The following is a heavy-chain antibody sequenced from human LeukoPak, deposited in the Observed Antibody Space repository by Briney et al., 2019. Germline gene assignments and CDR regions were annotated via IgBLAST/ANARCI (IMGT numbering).Heavy chain of an antibody. CDR3: ARARGSGYYISPWYFDY. CDR1: GGSMSNSSYY. J-gene: IGHJ4*02. D-gene: IGHD3-22*01. Sequence: PSETLSLTCTVSGGSMSNSSYYWGWIRQPPGKGLEWIGSIYYTGSTYYNPSFKSRITISVDTSKNQFSLKVISVTAADTAVYYCARARGSGYYISPWYFDYWGQGTLVTVSS. CDR2: IYYTGST. V-gene: IGHV4-39*07.